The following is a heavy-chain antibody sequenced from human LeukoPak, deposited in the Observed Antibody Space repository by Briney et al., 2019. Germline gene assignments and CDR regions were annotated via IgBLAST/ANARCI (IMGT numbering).Heavy chain of an antibody. CDR3: ARVSVFGVVIAGFDY. V-gene: IGHV4-34*01. CDR2: INHSGST. Sequence: SETLSLTCAVYGGSFSGYYWSWIRQPPGKGLEWIGEINHSGSTNYNPSLKSRVTISVDTSKNQFPLKLSSVTAADTAVYYCARVSVFGVVIAGFDYWGQGTLVTVSP. D-gene: IGHD3-3*01. J-gene: IGHJ4*02. CDR1: GGSFSGYY.